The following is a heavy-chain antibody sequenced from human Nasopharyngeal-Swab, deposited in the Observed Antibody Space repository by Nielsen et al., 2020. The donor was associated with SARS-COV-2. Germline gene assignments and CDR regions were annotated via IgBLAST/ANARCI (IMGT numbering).Heavy chain of an antibody. Sequence: WIRQPPRKGLEWIGYIYYSGSTYYNPSLKSRVTISVDTSKNQFSLKLSSVTAADTAVHYCAGVLGEQWLVNYYYYMDVWGKGTTVTVSS. J-gene: IGHJ6*03. CDR2: IYYSGST. CDR3: AGVLGEQWLVNYYYYMDV. V-gene: IGHV4-30-4*01. D-gene: IGHD6-19*01.